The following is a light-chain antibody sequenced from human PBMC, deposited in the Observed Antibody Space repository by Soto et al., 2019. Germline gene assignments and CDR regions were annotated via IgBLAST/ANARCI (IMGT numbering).Light chain of an antibody. Sequence: DIQMTQSPSSLSASVGDRVTITCRASQSISSYLSWYQQKRGKAPKLLIYATSILENGVPSRFRASGSGTEFTLTISGLQPEDFGSYYCQQSYSLPPAFGGGTKVEI. CDR3: QQSYSLPPA. V-gene: IGKV1-39*01. CDR2: ATS. J-gene: IGKJ4*01. CDR1: QSISSY.